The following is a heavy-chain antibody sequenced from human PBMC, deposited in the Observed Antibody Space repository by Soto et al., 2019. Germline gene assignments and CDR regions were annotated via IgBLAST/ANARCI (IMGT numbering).Heavy chain of an antibody. D-gene: IGHD3-10*01. V-gene: IGHV3-64*01. CDR3: AMGGSGSYYFDY. CDR2: ISSNGGST. CDR1: GFTFSSYA. J-gene: IGHJ4*02. Sequence: EVQLVESGGGLVQPGGSLRLSCAASGFTFSSYAMYWLRQAPGKGLEYVSVISSNGGSTYDANSVKGRFTISRDNSKNTLYLQMGSLRAEDMAVYYCAMGGSGSYYFDYWGQGTLVTVSS.